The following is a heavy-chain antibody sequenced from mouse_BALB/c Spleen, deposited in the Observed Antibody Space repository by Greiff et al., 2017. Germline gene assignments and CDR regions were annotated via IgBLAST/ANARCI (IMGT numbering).Heavy chain of an antibody. Sequence: QVQLKESGAELMKPGASVKISCKATGYTFSSYWIEWVKQRPGHGLEWIGEILPGSGSTNYNEKFKGKATFTADTSSNTAYMQLSSLTSEDSAVYYCAREGITTVVSYYAMDYWGQGTSVTVSS. CDR1: GYTFSSYW. CDR2: ILPGSGST. D-gene: IGHD1-1*01. CDR3: AREGITTVVSYYAMDY. V-gene: IGHV1-9*01. J-gene: IGHJ4*01.